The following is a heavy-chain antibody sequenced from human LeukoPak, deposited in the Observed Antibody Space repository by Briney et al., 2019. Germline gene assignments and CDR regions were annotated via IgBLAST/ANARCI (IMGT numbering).Heavy chain of an antibody. J-gene: IGHJ3*02. CDR3: ARAGYSSSWYDGAFDI. Sequence: GGSLRLSCAASGFAFSSYAMSWVRQAPGKGLEWVSGINWNGGSTGYADSVKGRFTISRDNAKNSLYLQMNSLRAEDTALYYCARAGYSSSWYDGAFDIWGQGTMVTVSS. D-gene: IGHD6-13*01. CDR2: INWNGGST. CDR1: GFAFSSYA. V-gene: IGHV3-20*04.